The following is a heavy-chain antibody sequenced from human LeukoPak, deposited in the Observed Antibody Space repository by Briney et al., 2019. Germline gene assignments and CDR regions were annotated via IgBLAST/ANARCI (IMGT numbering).Heavy chain of an antibody. CDR2: INPNSGGT. CDR1: GYTFTGYY. Sequence: WASVTVSFKASGYTFTGYYMHWVRQAPGQGLEWMGWINPNSGGTNYAQKFQGRVTMTRDTSISTAYMELSRLRSDDTAVYYCARDYYDSSGYPAYWGQGTLVTVSS. CDR3: ARDYYDSSGYPAY. D-gene: IGHD3-22*01. V-gene: IGHV1-2*02. J-gene: IGHJ4*02.